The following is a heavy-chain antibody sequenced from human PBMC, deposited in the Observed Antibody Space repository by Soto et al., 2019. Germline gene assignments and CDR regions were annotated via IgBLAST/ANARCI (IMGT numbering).Heavy chain of an antibody. CDR1: GGSISSYY. CDR3: ARVDTAMANDY. J-gene: IGHJ4*01. CDR2: IYYSGST. Sequence: QVQLQESGPGLVKPSETLSLTCTVSGGSISSYYWSWIRQPPGKGLEWVGYIYYSGSTNYNPSLKYRVTISVDTSKNHFSLKLSSVTAADTAVYYCARVDTAMANDYWGHGTPVTVSS. D-gene: IGHD5-18*01. V-gene: IGHV4-59*01.